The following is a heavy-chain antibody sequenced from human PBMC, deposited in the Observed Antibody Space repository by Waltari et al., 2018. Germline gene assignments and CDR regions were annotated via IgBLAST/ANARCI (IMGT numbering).Heavy chain of an antibody. CDR2: IYYSGST. D-gene: IGHD3-10*01. J-gene: IGHJ6*02. Sequence: QLQLQESGPGLVKPSETLSLPCTVSGGSISSRCYYWGWIRQPPGKGLGWIGVIYYSGSTDYNPYLKRRVTISVDTSKNQFSLKLSSVTAADTAVYYCARRVTMVRGVIPPPTYGMDVWGQGTTVTVSS. V-gene: IGHV4-39*07. CDR3: ARRVTMVRGVIPPPTYGMDV. CDR1: GGSISSRCYY.